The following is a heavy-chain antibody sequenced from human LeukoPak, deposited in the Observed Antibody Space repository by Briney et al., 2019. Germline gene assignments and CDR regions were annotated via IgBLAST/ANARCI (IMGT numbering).Heavy chain of an antibody. CDR3: AKDRDYGDYVGVLDY. J-gene: IGHJ4*02. D-gene: IGHD4-17*01. Sequence: PGGSLRLSCAASGFTFSSYAMSWVRQAPGKGLGWVSAISGSGGSTYYADSVKGRFTISRDNSKNTLYLQMNSLRAEDTAVYYCAKDRDYGDYVGVLDYWGQGTLVTVSS. CDR2: ISGSGGST. CDR1: GFTFSSYA. V-gene: IGHV3-23*01.